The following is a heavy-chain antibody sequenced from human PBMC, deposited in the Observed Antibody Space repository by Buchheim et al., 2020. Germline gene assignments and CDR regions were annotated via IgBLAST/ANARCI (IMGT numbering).Heavy chain of an antibody. Sequence: EVHLLDSGGTLVQPGGSLRISCAASGFTLSSYAMSWVRQAPGKGLEWVSGILGRPGTTYYADSVKGRFTISRDNSQKTLYLQMNSLRVDDTAIYYCAKDWGGNSFEYYDSWDQGTL. CDR3: AKDWGGNSFEYYDS. CDR2: ILGRPGTT. V-gene: IGHV3-23*01. J-gene: IGHJ4*02. D-gene: IGHD5-18*01. CDR1: GFTLSSYA.